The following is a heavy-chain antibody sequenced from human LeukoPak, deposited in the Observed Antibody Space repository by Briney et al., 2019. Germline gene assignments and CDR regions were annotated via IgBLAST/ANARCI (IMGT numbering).Heavy chain of an antibody. Sequence: PRASVKVSCKASGYTFTSYAMNWVRQAPGQGLEWMGWINTNTGNPTYAQGFTGRFVFSLDTSVSTAYLQISSLKAEDTAVYYCARGGEQWLVRRGAKPPDVDYWGQGTLVTVSS. CDR1: GYTFTSYA. J-gene: IGHJ4*02. V-gene: IGHV7-4-1*02. D-gene: IGHD6-19*01. CDR3: ARGGEQWLVRRGAKPPDVDY. CDR2: INTNTGNP.